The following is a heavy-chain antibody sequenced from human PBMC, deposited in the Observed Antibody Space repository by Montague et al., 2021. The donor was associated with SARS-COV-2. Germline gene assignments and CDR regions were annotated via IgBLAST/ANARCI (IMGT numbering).Heavy chain of an antibody. Sequence: SETLSLTCAVYGGSLTNHSWTWVRQPPGNGLEWVGEGNQGGRTTPYNPSLRSRVTISVDRSNNQVSLTLESVTAADTAVYYCARVPLHFDGFDYWGQGSLVTVSS. V-gene: IGHV4-34*01. CDR3: ARVPLHFDGFDY. J-gene: IGHJ4*02. CDR2: GNQGGRTT. D-gene: IGHD3-9*01. CDR1: GGSLTNHS.